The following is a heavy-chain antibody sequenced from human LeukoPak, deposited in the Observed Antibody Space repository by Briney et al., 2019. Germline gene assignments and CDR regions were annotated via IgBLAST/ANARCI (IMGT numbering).Heavy chain of an antibody. CDR1: GGSISSGGYY. Sequence: SQTLSLTCTVSGGSISSGGYYWSWIRQPPGKGLEWIGEINHSGSTNYNPSLKSRVTISVDTSKNQFSLKLSSVTAADTAVYYCARGSRIEAPQYFRHWGQGTLVTVSS. D-gene: IGHD1-26*01. CDR2: INHSGST. V-gene: IGHV4-30-2*01. CDR3: ARGSRIEAPQYFRH. J-gene: IGHJ1*01.